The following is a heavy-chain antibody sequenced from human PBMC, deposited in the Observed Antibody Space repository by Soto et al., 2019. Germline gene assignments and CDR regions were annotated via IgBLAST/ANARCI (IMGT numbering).Heavy chain of an antibody. Sequence: GGSLRLSCSASGFTFSSYAMHWVRQAPGKGLEYVSAISSNGGSTYYADSVKGRFTISRDNSKNTLYLQMSSLRAEDTAVYYCVKGPPGVDWLSGYYYGMDVWGQGTTVTVSS. CDR1: GFTFSSYA. J-gene: IGHJ6*02. CDR2: ISSNGGST. D-gene: IGHD3-9*01. CDR3: VKGPPGVDWLSGYYYGMDV. V-gene: IGHV3-64D*08.